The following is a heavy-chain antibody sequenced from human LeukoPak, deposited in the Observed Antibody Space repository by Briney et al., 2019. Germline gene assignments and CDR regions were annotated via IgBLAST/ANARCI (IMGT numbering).Heavy chain of an antibody. J-gene: IGHJ4*02. D-gene: IGHD3/OR15-3a*01. CDR1: GGSVSSGSYY. V-gene: IGHV4-61*01. Sequence: SETLSLTCTVSGGSVSSGSYYWSWIRQPPGKGLEWIGYIYYSGSTNYNPSLKSRVTISVDTSKNQFSLKLSSVTAADTAVYYCARDGPLNYFDYWGQGTLVTVSS. CDR2: IYYSGST. CDR3: ARDGPLNYFDY.